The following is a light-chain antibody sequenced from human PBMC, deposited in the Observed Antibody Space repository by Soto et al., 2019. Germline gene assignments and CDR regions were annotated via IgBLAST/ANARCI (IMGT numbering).Light chain of an antibody. V-gene: IGKV1-5*03. Sequence: DIQMTQSPSTLSASVVDRATITCLASQTISSWLAWYQQKPGKAPKLLIYKASTLKSGVPSRFSGSGSGTEFTLTISSLQPDDFATYYCQHYNSYSEAFGQGTKVDI. J-gene: IGKJ1*01. CDR1: QTISSW. CDR3: QHYNSYSEA. CDR2: KAS.